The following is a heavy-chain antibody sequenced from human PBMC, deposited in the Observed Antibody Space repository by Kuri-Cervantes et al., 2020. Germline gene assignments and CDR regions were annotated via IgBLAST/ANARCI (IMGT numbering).Heavy chain of an antibody. Sequence: GGSLRLSCAASGFTFSDYYMSWIRQAPGKGLEWVSYISSSGSTIYYADSVKGRFTISRDNAKNSLYLQMNNLGAGDTALYYCARDLRGSSCFWGQGALVTVSS. CDR2: ISSSGSTI. V-gene: IGHV3-11*04. J-gene: IGHJ4*02. CDR1: GFTFSDYY. D-gene: IGHD6-13*01. CDR3: ARDLRGSSCF.